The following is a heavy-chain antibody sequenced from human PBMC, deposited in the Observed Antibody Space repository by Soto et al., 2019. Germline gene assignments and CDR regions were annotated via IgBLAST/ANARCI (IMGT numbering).Heavy chain of an antibody. J-gene: IGHJ6*02. CDR2: INPSGGST. V-gene: IGHV1-46*01. Sequence: ASVKVSCKASGYTFTSYYMHWVRQAPGQGLEWIGIINPSGGSTSYAQKFQGRVTMTRDTSTSTVYMGLSSLRSEDTAVYYCARDSIWFGDYLNYGMDVWGQGTTVTVSS. D-gene: IGHD3-10*01. CDR3: ARDSIWFGDYLNYGMDV. CDR1: GYTFTSYY.